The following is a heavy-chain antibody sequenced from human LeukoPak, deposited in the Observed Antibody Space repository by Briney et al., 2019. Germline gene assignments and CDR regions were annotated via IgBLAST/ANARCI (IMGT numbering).Heavy chain of an antibody. V-gene: IGHV4-59*01. D-gene: IGHD6-13*01. Sequence: SETLSLTCNVSGGSMSSYYWSWIRQPPGKGLEWTGYIYYSGSTNYNPSLKSRVSMSVDTSKNQFSLRLNSVTAEDTAVYYCARYSGWYTPFDYWDQGTLVTVSS. CDR1: GGSMSSYY. CDR2: IYYSGST. CDR3: ARYSGWYTPFDY. J-gene: IGHJ4*02.